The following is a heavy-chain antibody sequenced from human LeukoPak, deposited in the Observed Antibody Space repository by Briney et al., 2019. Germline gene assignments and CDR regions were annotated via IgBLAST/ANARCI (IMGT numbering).Heavy chain of an antibody. Sequence: GGSLRLSCAVSGFTFSSYAMHWVRQAPGKGLEWVAVISYDGSNKYYADSVKGRFTISRDNSKNTLYLQMNSLRAEDTAVYYCAKDRERYSSSWYYFDYWGQGTLVTVSS. J-gene: IGHJ4*02. CDR3: AKDRERYSSSWYYFDY. CDR1: GFTFSSYA. V-gene: IGHV3-30-3*01. CDR2: ISYDGSNK. D-gene: IGHD6-13*01.